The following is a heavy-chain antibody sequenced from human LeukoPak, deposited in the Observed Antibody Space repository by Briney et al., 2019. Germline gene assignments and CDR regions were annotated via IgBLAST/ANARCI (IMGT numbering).Heavy chain of an antibody. Sequence: PGGSLRLSCAASGFIFSNYGMHWVRQAPGKVLEWVAAIWYDGSNKYYADSVKGRFTISRDNSKNTLYLQMNSLRAEDTAVYYCAREGILTVFDYWGQGTLVTVSS. CDR2: IWYDGSNK. CDR1: GFIFSNYG. J-gene: IGHJ4*02. V-gene: IGHV3-33*01. CDR3: AREGILTVFDY. D-gene: IGHD3-9*01.